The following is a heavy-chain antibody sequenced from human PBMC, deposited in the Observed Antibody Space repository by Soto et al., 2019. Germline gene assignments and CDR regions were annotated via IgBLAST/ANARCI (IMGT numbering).Heavy chain of an antibody. D-gene: IGHD3-3*02. Sequence: EVQLVESGGGLVKPGGSLRLSCAASGFTFSSYSMNWVRQAPGKGLEWVSSISSSSSYIYYADSVKGRFTIYRDNAKNSLHLQMNRLRAEATAVYYCARESINSHFWSGYYGSYAMDVWGQGTKVTFSS. J-gene: IGHJ6*02. CDR1: GFTFSSYS. CDR2: ISSSSSYI. V-gene: IGHV3-21*01. CDR3: ARESINSHFWSGYYGSYAMDV.